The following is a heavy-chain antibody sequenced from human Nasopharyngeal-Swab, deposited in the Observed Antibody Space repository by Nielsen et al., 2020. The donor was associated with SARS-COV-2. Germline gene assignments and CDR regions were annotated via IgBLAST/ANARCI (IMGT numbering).Heavy chain of an antibody. CDR1: GFTFDDYT. Sequence: GESLQISCAASGFTFDDYTMHWVRQAPGKGLEWVSLISWDGGSTYYADSVKGRFTISRDNSKNSLYLQMNSLRTEDTALYYCAKDIYSSSWTPWYYYYGMDVWGQGTTVTVSS. CDR3: AKDIYSSSWTPWYYYYGMDV. J-gene: IGHJ6*02. D-gene: IGHD6-13*01. V-gene: IGHV3-43*01. CDR2: ISWDGGST.